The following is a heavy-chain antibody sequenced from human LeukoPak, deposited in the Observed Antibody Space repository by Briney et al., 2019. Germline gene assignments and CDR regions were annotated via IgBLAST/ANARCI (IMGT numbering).Heavy chain of an antibody. CDR1: GFTFSDYY. J-gene: IGHJ6*03. D-gene: IGHD5-24*01. CDR2: ISSSGSTI. V-gene: IGHV3-11*04. Sequence: GGSLRPSCAASGFTFSDYYMSWIRQAPGKGLEWVSYISSSGSTIYYADSVKGRFTISRDNAKNSLYLQMNSLRAEDTAVYYCAGRRDGYNYDYYMDVWGKGTTVTVSS. CDR3: AGRRDGYNYDYYMDV.